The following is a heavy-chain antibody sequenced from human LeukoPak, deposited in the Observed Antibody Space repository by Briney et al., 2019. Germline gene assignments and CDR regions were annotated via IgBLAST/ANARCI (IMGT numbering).Heavy chain of an antibody. CDR1: GYTFTGYY. D-gene: IGHD3-9*01. CDR2: INPNSGGT. Sequence: GASVKVSCKASGYTFTGYYMHWVRQAPGQGLEWMGWINPNSGGTNYAQKFQGRVTMTRDTSISTAYMELSSLRSDDTAVYYCARGGVLRYFDWLLYISTAFDYWGQGTLVTVSS. CDR3: ARGGVLRYFDWLLYISTAFDY. V-gene: IGHV1-2*02. J-gene: IGHJ4*02.